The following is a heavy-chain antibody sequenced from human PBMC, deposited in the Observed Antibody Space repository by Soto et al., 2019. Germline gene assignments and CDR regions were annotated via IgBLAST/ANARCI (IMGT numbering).Heavy chain of an antibody. V-gene: IGHV4-59*01. J-gene: IGHJ4*02. CDR3: ARDVNAYYGDYFDY. CDR2: IYYSGST. D-gene: IGHD4-17*01. Sequence: SETLSLTCTVSGGSLSSYYWSWIRQPPGKGLEWIGYIYYSGSTNYNPSLKSRVTISVDTSKNQFSLKLSSVTAADTAVYYCARDVNAYYGDYFDYWGQGTLVTVSS. CDR1: GGSLSSYY.